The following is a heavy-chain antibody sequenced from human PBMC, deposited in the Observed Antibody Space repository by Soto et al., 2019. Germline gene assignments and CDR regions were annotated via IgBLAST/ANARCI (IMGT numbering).Heavy chain of an antibody. V-gene: IGHV3-53*01. D-gene: IGHD3-22*01. CDR1: GFIVSDNC. CDR2: IYSDGST. J-gene: IGHJ6*02. Sequence: EVQLVESGGGVVQPGGSLRLSCAFSGFIVSDNCMSWVRQAPGKGLEWVSVIYSDGSTYYADSVQGRFTISRDNSENTLFLQMSSLRVEDTAVYYCARTRLYDASGYYYYYYGMDVWGQGTTVTVSS. CDR3: ARTRLYDASGYYYYYYGMDV.